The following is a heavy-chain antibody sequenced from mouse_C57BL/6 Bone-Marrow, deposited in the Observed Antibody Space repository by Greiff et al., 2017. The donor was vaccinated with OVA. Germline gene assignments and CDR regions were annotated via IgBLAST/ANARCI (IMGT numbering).Heavy chain of an antibody. D-gene: IGHD2-5*01. CDR1: GYTFTSYG. CDR2: IYPRSGNT. V-gene: IGHV1-81*01. CDR3: ARRGYSNYERRAWFAY. J-gene: IGHJ3*01. Sequence: VKLQESGAELARPGASVKLSCKASGYTFTSYGISWVKQRPGQGLEWIGEIYPRSGNTYYNEKFKGKATLTADKSSSTAYMELRSLTSEAAAVYFCARRGYSNYERRAWFAYWGQGTLVTVSA.